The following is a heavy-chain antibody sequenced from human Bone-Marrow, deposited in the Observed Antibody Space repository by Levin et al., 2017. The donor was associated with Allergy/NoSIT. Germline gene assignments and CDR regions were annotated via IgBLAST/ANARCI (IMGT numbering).Heavy chain of an antibody. J-gene: IGHJ4*02. D-gene: IGHD3-22*01. CDR3: TKSADADYYSGQNY. CDR1: GFTFRHYA. Sequence: GGSLRLSCAASGFTFRHYAMNWVRQAPGRGLEWVSTMSDSGSDTYYADSVKGRFTISRDNSKNTLYLQMNSLRAEDTAIYFCTKSADADYYSGQNYWGQGTLVIVSS. CDR2: MSDSGSDT. V-gene: IGHV3-23*01.